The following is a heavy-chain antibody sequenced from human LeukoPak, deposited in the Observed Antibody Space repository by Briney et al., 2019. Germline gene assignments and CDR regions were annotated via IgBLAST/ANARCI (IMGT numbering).Heavy chain of an antibody. CDR1: GGSISGGSYC. CDR2: IYDSGST. D-gene: IGHD1-26*01. Sequence: SETLSLSCAVSGGSISGGSYCWGWIRQPPGKGREWGVSIYDSGSTYSNPSIKSRVTISADTSKYQFSLKLSSVTSADTSGYSWARHPRLGASWDFDYWGQGTLVTVSS. V-gene: IGHV4-39*01. J-gene: IGHJ4*02. CDR3: ARHPRLGASWDFDY.